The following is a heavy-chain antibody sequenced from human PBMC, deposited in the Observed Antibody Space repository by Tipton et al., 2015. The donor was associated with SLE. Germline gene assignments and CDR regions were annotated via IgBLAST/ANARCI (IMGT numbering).Heavy chain of an antibody. CDR3: ARHYGDGYGMHI. CDR1: GFTFSSYD. CDR2: IGTAGDT. V-gene: IGHV3-13*01. Sequence: QLVQSGGGLVQPGGSLRLSCAASGFTFSSYDMHWVRHVTGKGLEWVSGIGTAGDTYYPGSVKDRSTISRDNAKNSLYLQMTYLSTGGTAVYYCARHYGDGYGMHIWGQRSTVTVSS. J-gene: IGHJ6*02. D-gene: IGHD4-17*01.